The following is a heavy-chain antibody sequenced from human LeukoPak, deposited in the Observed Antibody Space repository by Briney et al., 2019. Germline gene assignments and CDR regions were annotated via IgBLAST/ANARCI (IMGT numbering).Heavy chain of an antibody. V-gene: IGHV4-39*07. CDR1: GGSISNTFYY. CDR3: AAKLELRTLDAFDI. J-gene: IGHJ3*02. D-gene: IGHD1-7*01. Sequence: SETLSLTCTVSGGSISNTFYYWGWIRQPPGKGLEWIGSINYSGSTYYNPSLKSRVTISVDKSKNQFSLKLSSVTAADTAVYYCAAKLELRTLDAFDIWGQGTMVTVSS. CDR2: INYSGST.